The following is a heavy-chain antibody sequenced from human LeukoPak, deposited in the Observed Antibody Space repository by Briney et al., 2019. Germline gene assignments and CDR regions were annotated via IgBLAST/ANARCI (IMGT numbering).Heavy chain of an antibody. D-gene: IGHD6-13*01. CDR2: ISSSGSTI. Sequence: GGSLRLSCAASGFTFSDYYMSWIRQAPGKGLEWVSDISSSGSTIYYADSVKGRFTISRDNAKKSRYLQMNTLRAEDTAVYYYTTIMTLSSRWYTVNYFDNWGQGTLVTVSS. J-gene: IGHJ4*02. CDR1: GFTFSDYY. V-gene: IGHV3-11*01. CDR3: TTIMTLSSRWYTVNYFDN.